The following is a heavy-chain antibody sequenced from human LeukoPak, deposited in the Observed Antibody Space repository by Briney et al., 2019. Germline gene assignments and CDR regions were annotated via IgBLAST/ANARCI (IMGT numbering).Heavy chain of an antibody. Sequence: GGSLRLSCVVSGFTVSSNYMSWVRQAPGKGLEWVSYISSSSSTIYYADSVKGRFTISRDNAKNSLYLQMNSLRAEDTAVYYCARDWPVDYWGQGTLVTVSS. CDR3: ARDWPVDY. CDR2: ISSSSSTI. CDR1: GFTVSSNY. V-gene: IGHV3-48*01. D-gene: IGHD4-17*01. J-gene: IGHJ4*02.